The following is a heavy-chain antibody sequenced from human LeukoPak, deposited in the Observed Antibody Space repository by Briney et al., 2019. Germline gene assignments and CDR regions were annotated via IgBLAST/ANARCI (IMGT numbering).Heavy chain of an antibody. V-gene: IGHV4-34*01. CDR2: INHSGST. CDR3: ARGSDTAMALAYFDY. J-gene: IGHJ4*02. CDR1: GGSFSGYC. Sequence: SETLSLTCAVYGGSFSGYCWSWIRQPPGKGLEWIGEINHSGSTNDNPSHKSRVTISVDTSKNQFSLKLSSVTAADTAVYYCARGSDTAMALAYFDYWGQGTVVTVSS. D-gene: IGHD5-18*01.